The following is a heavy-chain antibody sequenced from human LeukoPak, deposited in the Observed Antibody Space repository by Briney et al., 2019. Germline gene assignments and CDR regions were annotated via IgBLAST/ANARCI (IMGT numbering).Heavy chain of an antibody. J-gene: IGHJ5*02. V-gene: IGHV4-38-2*01. D-gene: IGHD6-13*01. CDR2: IYHSGST. CDR3: ARSMEVAAADDNWFDP. CDR1: GYSISSGYY. Sequence: ETSETLSLTCAVSGYSISSGYYWGWILQPPGKGLEWIGSIYHSGSTYYNPSLKSRVTISVDTSKNQFSLKLSSVTAADTAVYYCARSMEVAAADDNWFDPWGQGTLVTVSS.